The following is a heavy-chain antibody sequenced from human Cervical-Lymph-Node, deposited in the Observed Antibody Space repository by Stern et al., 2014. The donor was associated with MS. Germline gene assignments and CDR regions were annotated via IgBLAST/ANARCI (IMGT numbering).Heavy chain of an antibody. CDR2: IYYNGNT. CDR3: ARDRTYYSFDY. CDR1: GGSITSDDSY. Sequence: VQLQESGPGLVKPSQTLSLTCTVSGGSITSDDSYWTWIRQPPGKGLEWIGDIYYNGNTYYNPSLKSRLIISVDTSENQFSLKLISVTAADTAVYYCARDRTYYSFDYWGQGTLVTVSS. V-gene: IGHV4-30-4*01. J-gene: IGHJ4*02. D-gene: IGHD3-22*01.